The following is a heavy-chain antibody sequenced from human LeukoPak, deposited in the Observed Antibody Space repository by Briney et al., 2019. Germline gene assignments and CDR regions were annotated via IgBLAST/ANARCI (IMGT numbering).Heavy chain of an antibody. CDR1: GFTFSSYW. Sequence: PGGSLRLSCVASGFTFSSYWMSWVRQAPGKGLEWVANIKQDGSEKYYVDSVKGRFTISRDNAKNSLYLQMSSLRAEDTAVYYCARDAMGGDAFDIWGQGTMVTVSS. CDR3: ARDAMGGDAFDI. V-gene: IGHV3-7*03. J-gene: IGHJ3*02. D-gene: IGHD1-26*01. CDR2: IKQDGSEK.